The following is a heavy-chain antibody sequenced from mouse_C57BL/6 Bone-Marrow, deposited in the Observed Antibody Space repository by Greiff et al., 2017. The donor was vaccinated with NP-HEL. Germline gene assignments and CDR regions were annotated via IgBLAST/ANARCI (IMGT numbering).Heavy chain of an antibody. V-gene: IGHV1-50*01. J-gene: IGHJ4*01. CDR3: ARASNGAMDY. CDR2: IDPSDYYT. Sequence: QVQLQQPGAELVKPGASVKLSCKASGYTFTSYWMQWVKQRPGQGLEWMGEIDPSDYYTNSNQKFKGKATLTVDTSSSTAYMQLSSLTSEDSAVYYCARASNGAMDYWGQGTAVTVTS. CDR1: GYTFTSYW.